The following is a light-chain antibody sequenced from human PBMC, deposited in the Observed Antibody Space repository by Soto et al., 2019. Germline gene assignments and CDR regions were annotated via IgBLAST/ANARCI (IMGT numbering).Light chain of an antibody. CDR3: QQSYSTPLA. V-gene: IGKV1-39*01. CDR1: QSISSY. CDR2: AAS. Sequence: DTQMTQSPSSLSASVGDRVTITCRASQSISSYLNWYQQKPGKAPKLLIYAASSLQSGVPSRFSGSGSGTDFTLTISSLQPEDFAAYYCQQSYSTPLALGQGTKVEIK. J-gene: IGKJ1*01.